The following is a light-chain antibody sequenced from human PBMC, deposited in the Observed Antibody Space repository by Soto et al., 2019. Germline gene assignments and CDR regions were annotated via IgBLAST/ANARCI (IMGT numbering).Light chain of an antibody. V-gene: IGLV2-23*01. CDR2: EGS. CDR1: SSDVGSYNL. J-gene: IGLJ1*01. Sequence: QSFLTQPASVSGSPGQSITISCTGTSSDVGSYNLVSWYRQCPGKAPKLMIYEGSKRPSGVSDRFSGSKSGNTASLTISGLQAEDEADYYCSSYAGTDTYVLGSGTKV. CDR3: SSYAGTDTYV.